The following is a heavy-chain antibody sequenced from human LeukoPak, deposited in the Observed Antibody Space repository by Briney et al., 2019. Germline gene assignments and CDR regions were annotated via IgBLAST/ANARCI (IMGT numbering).Heavy chain of an antibody. CDR2: VYYTGST. J-gene: IGHJ6*02. CDR1: GASISSFY. V-gene: IGHV4-59*01. CDR3: ARVPVYYGMDV. Sequence: KSSETLSLTCTVSGASISSFYWSWIRQPPGKGLEFIGYVYYTGSTNYTPSLERRVTISLDTSKNEFSLTMSSVTAADTAVYYCARVPVYYGMDVWGQGTTVTVSS.